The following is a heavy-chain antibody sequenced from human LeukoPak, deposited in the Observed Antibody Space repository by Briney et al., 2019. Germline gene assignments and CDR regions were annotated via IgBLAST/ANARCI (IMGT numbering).Heavy chain of an antibody. CDR2: IIPIFGTA. CDR1: GGTFSSYA. CDR3: ARGTVPTDFDY. D-gene: IGHD4-17*01. V-gene: IGHV1-69*13. J-gene: IGHJ4*02. Sequence: ASVKVSCKASGGTFSSYAISWVRQAPGQGLEWVGGIIPIFGTANYAQKFQGRGTITADESTSTAYMELSSLRSEDTAVYYCARGTVPTDFDYWGQGTLVTVSS.